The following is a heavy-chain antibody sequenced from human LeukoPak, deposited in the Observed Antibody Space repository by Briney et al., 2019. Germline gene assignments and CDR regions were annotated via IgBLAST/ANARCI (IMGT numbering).Heavy chain of an antibody. D-gene: IGHD2-2*01. Sequence: SETLSLTCTVSGGSISSSSYYWGWIRQPPGKGLEWIGSIYYSGSTYYNPSLKSRVTISVDTSKNQFSLKLSSVTAADTAVYYCARHGLMDIVGPFDPWGQGTLVTVSS. V-gene: IGHV4-39*01. CDR3: ARHGLMDIVGPFDP. CDR2: IYYSGST. J-gene: IGHJ5*02. CDR1: GGSISSSSYY.